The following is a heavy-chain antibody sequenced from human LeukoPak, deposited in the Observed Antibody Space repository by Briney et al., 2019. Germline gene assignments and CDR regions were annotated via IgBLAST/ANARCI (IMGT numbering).Heavy chain of an antibody. J-gene: IGHJ3*02. CDR2: IWYDGSNK. CDR3: ARDTMIEDAFDI. D-gene: IGHD3-22*01. CDR1: GFTFSSYG. V-gene: IGHV3-33*01. Sequence: GGSLRLSCAASGFTFSSYGMHWVRQAPGKGLEWVAVIWYDGSNKYYADSVKGRFTISRDNSKNTLYLQMNSLRAEDTAVYYCARDTMIEDAFDIWGQGTMVTVSS.